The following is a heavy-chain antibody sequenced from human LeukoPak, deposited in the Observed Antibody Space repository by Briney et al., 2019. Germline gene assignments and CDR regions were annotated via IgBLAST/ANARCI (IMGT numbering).Heavy chain of an antibody. D-gene: IGHD4-11*01. V-gene: IGHV4-38-2*02. CDR1: GYSISHGCY. CDR2: MYHTGTT. CDR3: ARDDYGNYADYYFDY. Sequence: SETLSLTCSVSGYSISHGCYWGWIRQPPGKGLEWIGSMYHTGTTYYNPSLKSRVTISIDTSKNLFSLNLSSVTAADTAVYYCARDDYGNYADYYFDYWGQGILVTVSS. J-gene: IGHJ4*02.